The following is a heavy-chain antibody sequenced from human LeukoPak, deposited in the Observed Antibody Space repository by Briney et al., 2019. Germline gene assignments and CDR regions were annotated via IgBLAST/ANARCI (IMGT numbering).Heavy chain of an antibody. Sequence: PSETLSLTCTVSGGTISSYYWSWIRQPPGKGLEWIGYIYHSGNTNYNPSLKSRVTIAVYTSKNQFSLRLSSVTAADTAMYYCARETPESLFDYWGQGIQVTVSS. CDR1: GGTISSYY. CDR3: ARETPESLFDY. D-gene: IGHD1-14*01. V-gene: IGHV4-59*01. J-gene: IGHJ4*02. CDR2: IYHSGNT.